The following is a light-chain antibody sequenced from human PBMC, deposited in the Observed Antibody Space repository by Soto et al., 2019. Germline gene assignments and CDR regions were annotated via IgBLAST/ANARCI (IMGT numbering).Light chain of an antibody. CDR1: LSVGSSY. CDR2: GAS. CDR3: QNYDTSPT. V-gene: IGKV3-20*01. J-gene: IGKJ1*01. Sequence: EIVLTQSPGTLYLSAGERATLSCRASLSVGSSYLAWYQQKPGQAPTVLIYGASSRSTGIPDRFSGSGAATDFTLTISRLEPEDFAVYYCQNYDTSPTFGQGTKVEI.